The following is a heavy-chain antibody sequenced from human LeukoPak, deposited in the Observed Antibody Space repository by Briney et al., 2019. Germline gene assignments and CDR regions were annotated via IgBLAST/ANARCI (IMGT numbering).Heavy chain of an antibody. CDR1: GGTFSSYA. CDR3: ARGPIVVVPAAMGVRDYYYYYMVV. V-gene: IGHV1-69*05. Sequence: ASVKVSCKASGGTFSSYAISWVRQAPGQGLGWMGGIIPIFGTANYAQKFQGRVTITTDESTSTAYMELSSLRSEDTAVYYCARGPIVVVPAAMGVRDYYYYYMVVWGKGTTVTVSS. D-gene: IGHD2-2*01. J-gene: IGHJ6*03. CDR2: IIPIFGTA.